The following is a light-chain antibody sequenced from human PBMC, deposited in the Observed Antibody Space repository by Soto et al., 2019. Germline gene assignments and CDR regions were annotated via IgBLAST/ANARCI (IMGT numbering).Light chain of an antibody. CDR1: QSVSSN. CDR3: QXYNNWPPIT. CDR2: GAS. V-gene: IGKV3-15*01. J-gene: IGKJ2*01. Sequence: EIVMTQSPATLSVSPGERATLSCRASQSVSSNLAWYQQKPGQAPRLLIYGASTRATGIPARFSGSGSGTXXXXXXXXXQXEXFAVYYCQXYNNWPPITFGQGTKLEIK.